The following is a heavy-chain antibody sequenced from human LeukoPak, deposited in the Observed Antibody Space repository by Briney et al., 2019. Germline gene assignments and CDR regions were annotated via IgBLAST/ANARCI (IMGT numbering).Heavy chain of an antibody. D-gene: IGHD5-12*01. Sequence: GGSLRLSCSASGFTFSSYAMHWVRQAPGKGLEWVSGISGSGGSTYYADSVKGRFTISRDNSKNTLYLQMNSLRAEDTAVYYCAKASGGYGVYFDYWGQGTLVTVSS. CDR2: ISGSGGST. CDR3: AKASGGYGVYFDY. V-gene: IGHV3-23*01. CDR1: GFTFSSYA. J-gene: IGHJ4*02.